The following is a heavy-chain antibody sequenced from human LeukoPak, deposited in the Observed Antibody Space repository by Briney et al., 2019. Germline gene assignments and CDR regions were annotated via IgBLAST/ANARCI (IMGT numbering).Heavy chain of an antibody. D-gene: IGHD3-22*01. J-gene: IGHJ4*02. CDR3: AKAPTKEEEWLLLNYFDY. Sequence: GGSLRLSCAASGFTFSSYSMNWVRQAPGKGLEWVSSISSSSSYIYYADSVKGRFTISRDNAKNSLYLQMNSLRAEDTAVYYCAKAPTKEEEWLLLNYFDYWGQGTLVTVPS. CDR2: ISSSSSYI. V-gene: IGHV3-21*04. CDR1: GFTFSSYS.